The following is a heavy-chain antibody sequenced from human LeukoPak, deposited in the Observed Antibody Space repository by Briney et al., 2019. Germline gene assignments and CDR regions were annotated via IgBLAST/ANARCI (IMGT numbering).Heavy chain of an antibody. Sequence: PGGSLRLSCAASGFTFGSYGMHWVRQAPGKGLEWVAFIRCDGSNKYYADSVKGRFTISRDNSKNTLYLQMNSLRAEDTAVYYCAKLKFTYGEASDYWGQGTLVTVSS. V-gene: IGHV3-30*02. CDR2: IRCDGSNK. CDR3: AKLKFTYGEASDY. J-gene: IGHJ4*02. D-gene: IGHD4-17*01. CDR1: GFTFGSYG.